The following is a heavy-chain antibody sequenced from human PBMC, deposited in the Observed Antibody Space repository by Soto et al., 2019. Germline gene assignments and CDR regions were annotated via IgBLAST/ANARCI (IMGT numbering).Heavy chain of an antibody. CDR2: IKRQIDGEKT. CDR1: GFSFSNAW. Sequence: VQLVESGGGLVKPGGSLRLSCAASGFSFSNAWMNWVRQAPGKGLEWVGRIKRQIDGEKTDYAAPVKGRFTISRDDSKNTLSLQMNSLKADDTAVYYCTTGSVEGVWGQGTTVTVSS. V-gene: IGHV3-15*07. J-gene: IGHJ6*02. CDR3: TTGSVEGV.